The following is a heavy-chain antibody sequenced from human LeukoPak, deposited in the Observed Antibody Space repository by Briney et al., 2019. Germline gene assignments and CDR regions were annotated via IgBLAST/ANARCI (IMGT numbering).Heavy chain of an antibody. V-gene: IGHV4-59*01. Sequence: SETLSLTCTVSGGSISSYYWSWIRQPPGKGLEWIGYIYYSGSTNYNPSLKSRVTISVDMSKNQFSLKLSSVTAADTAVYYCAGTAFGAFDIWGQGTMVTVSS. D-gene: IGHD5-18*01. J-gene: IGHJ3*02. CDR3: AGTAFGAFDI. CDR2: IYYSGST. CDR1: GGSISSYY.